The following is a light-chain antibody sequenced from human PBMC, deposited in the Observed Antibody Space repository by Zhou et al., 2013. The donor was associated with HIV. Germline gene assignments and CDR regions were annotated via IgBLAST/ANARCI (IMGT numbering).Light chain of an antibody. CDR3: QNYHSAPRT. J-gene: IGKJ1*01. CDR1: QSISNS. V-gene: IGKV1-39*01. Sequence: DIQMTQSPSSLSASVGDRVTITCRASQSISNSLNWYQQKPGKAPKLLIYAASSLQSGVPSRFSGSGSGTDFTLTISSLQPEDVATYYCQNYHSAPRTFGQGTEVEIK. CDR2: AAS.